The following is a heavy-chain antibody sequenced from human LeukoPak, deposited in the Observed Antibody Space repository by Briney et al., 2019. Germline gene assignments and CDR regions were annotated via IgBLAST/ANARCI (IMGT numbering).Heavy chain of an antibody. J-gene: IGHJ6*03. CDR1: GVSISSSSYS. V-gene: IGHV4-39*01. Sequence: SETLSLTCTVSGVSISSSSYSWGWIRQPPGKGLEWIGSIYYSGSTYYNPSLKSRVTISVDTSKNQFSLKLSSVTAADTAVYYCATPYMDVWGKGTTVTVSS. CDR3: ATPYMDV. CDR2: IYYSGST.